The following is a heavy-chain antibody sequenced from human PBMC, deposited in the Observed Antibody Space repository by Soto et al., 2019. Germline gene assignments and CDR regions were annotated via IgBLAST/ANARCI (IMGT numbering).Heavy chain of an antibody. CDR3: ARVFPQGRGVPAVSSNYYYGMDV. Sequence: QVQLVQSGAEVQKPGSSVKVSCKASGGTFSSYAISWGRQAPGQGLEWMGGIIPIFGTANYAQKFQGRVTITADESTSTAYMELSSLRSEDTAVYYCARVFPQGRGVPAVSSNYYYGMDVWGQGTTVTVSS. J-gene: IGHJ6*02. D-gene: IGHD2-2*01. V-gene: IGHV1-69*01. CDR2: IIPIFGTA. CDR1: GGTFSSYA.